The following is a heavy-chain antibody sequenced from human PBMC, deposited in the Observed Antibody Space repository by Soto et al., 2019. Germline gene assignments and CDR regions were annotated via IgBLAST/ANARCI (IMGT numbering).Heavy chain of an antibody. D-gene: IGHD3-9*01. Sequence: QVQLQQWGAGLLKPSETLSLTCAVYGGSFSGYYWSWIRQPPGKGLEWIGEINHSGRTNYNPSLKSRVTISVDTSKNRFSLKLSSVTAADTAVYYCARAVMDYDILTGYYWGDYYGMDVWGQGTTVTVSS. V-gene: IGHV4-34*01. CDR3: ARAVMDYDILTGYYWGDYYGMDV. J-gene: IGHJ6*02. CDR1: GGSFSGYY. CDR2: INHSGRT.